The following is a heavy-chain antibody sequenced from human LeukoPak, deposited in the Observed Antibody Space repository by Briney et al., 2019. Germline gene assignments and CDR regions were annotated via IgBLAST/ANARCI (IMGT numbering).Heavy chain of an antibody. CDR3: ARTTQFGVSPFDY. CDR2: IYYSGST. CDR1: GGSISSYY. V-gene: IGHV4-59*01. Sequence: SETLSLTCTVSGGSISSYYWSWIRQPPGNRLEWIGYIYYSGSTNYNPSLKSRVTISVDTSKNQFSLKLSSVTAADTAVYYCARTTQFGVSPFDYWGQGTLVTVSS. D-gene: IGHD3-3*01. J-gene: IGHJ4*02.